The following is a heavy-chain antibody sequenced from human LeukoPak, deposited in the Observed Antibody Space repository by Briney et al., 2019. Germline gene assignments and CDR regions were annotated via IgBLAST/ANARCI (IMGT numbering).Heavy chain of an antibody. CDR2: IIPILGIA. V-gene: IGHV1-69*04. CDR3: ARKSKTYSTMVDY. D-gene: IGHD3-10*01. Sequence: ASVKVSCKASGGTFSSYAISWVRQAPGQGLEWMGRIIPILGIANYAQKLQGRVTMTTDTSTSTAYMELRSLRSDDTAVYYCARKSKTYSTMVDYWGQGTLVTVSS. CDR1: GGTFSSYA. J-gene: IGHJ4*02.